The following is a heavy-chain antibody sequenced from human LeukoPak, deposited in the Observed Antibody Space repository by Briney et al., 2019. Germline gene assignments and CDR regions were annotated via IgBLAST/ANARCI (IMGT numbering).Heavy chain of an antibody. Sequence: GASVKVSCKASGYTFTSYGISWVRQAPGQGLEWMGWISAYYGNTNYAQKLQGRVTMTTDTSTSTAYMELRSLRSDDTAVYYCAREGFTYYYDSSGSFDYWGQGTLVTVSS. CDR1: GYTFTSYG. J-gene: IGHJ4*02. CDR3: AREGFTYYYDSSGSFDY. CDR2: ISAYYGNT. V-gene: IGHV1-18*01. D-gene: IGHD3-22*01.